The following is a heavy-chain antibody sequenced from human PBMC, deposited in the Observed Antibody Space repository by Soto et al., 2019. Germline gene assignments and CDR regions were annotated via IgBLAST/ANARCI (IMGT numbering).Heavy chain of an antibody. CDR3: ARGNFDY. CDR2: IYYSGRT. CDR1: VGSISSYY. Sequence: SETLSLTCTVSVGSISSYYWSWIRQPPGEGLEWVGYIYYSGRTKXXPSLKSRVXISVDTSKNQFXLKLSXFTSADTAVYYCARGNFDYWGQGTLVTVAS. V-gene: IGHV4-59*01. J-gene: IGHJ4*02.